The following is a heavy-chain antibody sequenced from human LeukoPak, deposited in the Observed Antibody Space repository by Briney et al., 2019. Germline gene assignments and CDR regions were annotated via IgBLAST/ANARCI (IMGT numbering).Heavy chain of an antibody. CDR2: IYTSGST. J-gene: IGHJ6*03. CDR3: ARGMFGGVSSARVDYYYYYMDV. V-gene: IGHV4-4*07. D-gene: IGHD3-16*01. CDR1: GGSISSYY. Sequence: PSETLSLTCTVSGGSISSYYWSWVRQPAGKGLEWIGRIYTSGSTNYNPSLKSRVTMSADTSKNQFSLKLSSVTAADTAVYYCARGMFGGVSSARVDYYYYYMDVWGKGTTVTVSS.